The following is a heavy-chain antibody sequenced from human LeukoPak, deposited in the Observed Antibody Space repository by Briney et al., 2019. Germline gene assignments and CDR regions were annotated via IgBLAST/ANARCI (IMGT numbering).Heavy chain of an antibody. D-gene: IGHD4-23*01. CDR3: ARDKGDYGGRARSGAVRAFDI. J-gene: IGHJ3*02. V-gene: IGHV4-39*07. Sequence: SETLSLTCTVSGGSVSSNDYYWGWIRQPPGKGLEWIASIHQVGSSYYNPSLKSRVTISLDTSKDQFSLKLNSVTPEDTAVYYCARDKGDYGGRARSGAVRAFDIWGQGTMVTVSS. CDR1: GGSVSSNDYY. CDR2: IHQVGSS.